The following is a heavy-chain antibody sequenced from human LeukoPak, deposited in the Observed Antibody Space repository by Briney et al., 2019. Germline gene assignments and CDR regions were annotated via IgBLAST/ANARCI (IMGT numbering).Heavy chain of an antibody. CDR3: VRGDYGDYTLFDY. J-gene: IGHJ4*02. CDR2: ISGSVSTI. D-gene: IGHD4-17*01. CDR1: GCTFSSYE. V-gene: IGHV3-48*03. Sequence: GGSLRLSCAASGCTFSSYEMNWVRQAPGKGLEWVSFISGSVSTIYYSDSVRGRFTISRDNSKNTLYLQMNSLRAEDTAVYYCVRGDYGDYTLFDYWGQGTLVTVSS.